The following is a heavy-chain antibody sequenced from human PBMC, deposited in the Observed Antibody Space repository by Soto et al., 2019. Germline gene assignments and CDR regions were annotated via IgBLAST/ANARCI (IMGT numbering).Heavy chain of an antibody. V-gene: IGHV1-3*01. D-gene: IGHD5-12*01. CDR1: GYTFTSYA. J-gene: IGHJ4*02. Sequence: QVQLVQSGAEVKKPGASVKVSCKASGYTFTSYAMHWVRQAPGQRLEWMGWINAGNGNTKYSQKFQGRVTITRDTSENTAYMQPRSRRSADTSVYVCARVPGGSDGPGYYWGQGTLVTVSS. CDR2: INAGNGNT. CDR3: ARVPGGSDGPGYY.